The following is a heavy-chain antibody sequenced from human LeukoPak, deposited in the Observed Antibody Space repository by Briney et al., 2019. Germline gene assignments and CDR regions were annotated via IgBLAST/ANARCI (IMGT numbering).Heavy chain of an antibody. CDR3: AKDLRSSNYYYFDY. V-gene: IGHV3-23*01. CDR1: GFTFSSCA. Sequence: GGSLRLSCAASGFTFSSCAMSWVRQAPGKGLEWVSGISGSAGSTYYADSVKGRFTNTRDNSKNTPYLQMNSLRAEDTAVYYCAKDLRSSNYYYFDYWGRGTLVTVSS. J-gene: IGHJ4*02. CDR2: ISGSAGST. D-gene: IGHD6-13*01.